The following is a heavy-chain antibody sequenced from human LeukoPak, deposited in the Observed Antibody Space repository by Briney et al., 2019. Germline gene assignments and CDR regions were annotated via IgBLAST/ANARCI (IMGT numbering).Heavy chain of an antibody. J-gene: IGHJ3*02. CDR2: VSYSGSA. V-gene: IGHV4-59*02. CDR1: GDSVSSYY. Sequence: PSETLSLTCTVSGDSVSSYYWSWIRQPPGKGLEWIGYVSYSGSANYNPSLRGRVTIPIDTSKNQFSLRLSSVTAADTAVYYCARATWIQLPQIWGQGTMVTVSS. D-gene: IGHD5-18*01. CDR3: ARATWIQLPQI.